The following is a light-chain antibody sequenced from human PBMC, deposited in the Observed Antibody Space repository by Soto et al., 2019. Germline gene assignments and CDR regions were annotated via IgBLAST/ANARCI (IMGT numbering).Light chain of an antibody. V-gene: IGLV2-14*03. J-gene: IGLJ2*01. Sequence: QSALTQPASVSGSPGQSITISCTGTSSDVGGYNYVSWYQQHPCKAPKLMIYDVSSRPSGVSNRFSGSKSGNTASLIISGLLAEDDADYYCTSYTANKTPLFGGGTKLTVL. CDR1: SSDVGGYNY. CDR3: TSYTANKTPL. CDR2: DVS.